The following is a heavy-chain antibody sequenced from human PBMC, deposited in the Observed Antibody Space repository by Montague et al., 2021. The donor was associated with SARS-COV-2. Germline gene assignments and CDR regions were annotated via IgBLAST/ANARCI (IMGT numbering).Heavy chain of an antibody. CDR3: ARISYDILTGYYYGMDV. J-gene: IGHJ6*02. Sequence: PALVKPTQTLTLTCTFSGFSLSTSGMCVSWIRQPPRKALEWLALXDWXYDKYYSTSLKTRLTISKDTSKNQVVLTMTNMDPVDTATYYCARISYDILTGYYYGMDVWGQGTTVTVSS. CDR2: XDWXYDK. V-gene: IGHV2-70*01. D-gene: IGHD3-9*01. CDR1: GFSLSTSGMC.